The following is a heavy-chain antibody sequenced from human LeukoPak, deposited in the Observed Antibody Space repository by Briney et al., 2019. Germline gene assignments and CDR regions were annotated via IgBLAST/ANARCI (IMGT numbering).Heavy chain of an antibody. CDR1: GFTFDNYG. V-gene: IGHV3-20*04. D-gene: IGHD1-26*01. CDR3: ARDRSFLGTYDRDFDY. Sequence: GGPLRLSCAASGFTFDNYGINWVRQAPGKGLEWVSRIHWNGGRTGYADSVKGRFTISRDNAKNSLYLQMNSLRAGDTAVYYCARDRSFLGTYDRDFDYWGQGTLVTVSS. CDR2: IHWNGGRT. J-gene: IGHJ4*02.